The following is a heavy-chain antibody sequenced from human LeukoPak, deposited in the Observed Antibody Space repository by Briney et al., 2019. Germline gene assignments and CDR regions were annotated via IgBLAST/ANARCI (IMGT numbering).Heavy chain of an antibody. V-gene: IGHV1-69*01. CDR2: ILSVFGTA. Sequence: ASLKVSCEASGVTFRSYGISWVRQAPGQGLEWVAGILSVFGTANYAQKFQGRVTISADESTSTAYMELSRLRSEDTAVYYCARYCSGGSCPYYYYGMDVWGKGTTVTVSS. CDR1: GVTFRSYG. J-gene: IGHJ6*04. D-gene: IGHD2-15*01. CDR3: ARYCSGGSCPYYYYGMDV.